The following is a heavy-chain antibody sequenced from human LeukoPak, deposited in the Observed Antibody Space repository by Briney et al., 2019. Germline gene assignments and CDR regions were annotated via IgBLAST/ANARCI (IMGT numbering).Heavy chain of an antibody. J-gene: IGHJ4*02. V-gene: IGHV3-74*01. D-gene: IGHD1-26*01. Sequence: GGSLRLSCAVSGFTFRTSWMHWFRQAPGKGLVWVSRINTDGNIMHYADSVKGRFTIARDNAKNTLSLQMNSLRAEDTAVYYCARSLYSGSSLDWGQGTLVTVSS. CDR2: INTDGNIM. CDR3: ARSLYSGSSLD. CDR1: GFTFRTSW.